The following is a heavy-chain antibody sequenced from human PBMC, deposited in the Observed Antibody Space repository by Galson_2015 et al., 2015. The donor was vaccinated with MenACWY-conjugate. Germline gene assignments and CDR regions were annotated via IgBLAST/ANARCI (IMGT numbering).Heavy chain of an antibody. J-gene: IGHJ4*02. V-gene: IGHV4-61*08. CDR3: AREFSY. CDR2: IYDSGTT. D-gene: IGHD2/OR15-2a*01. Sequence: ETLSLTCTVSGGSASSSGYYWTWIRQPPGKGLEWIGLIYDSGTTKYNPTLKGRVTISLDTSKNQVSLKLSSVTAADTAVYYCAREFSYWGQGTLVTVSS. CDR1: GGSASSSGYY.